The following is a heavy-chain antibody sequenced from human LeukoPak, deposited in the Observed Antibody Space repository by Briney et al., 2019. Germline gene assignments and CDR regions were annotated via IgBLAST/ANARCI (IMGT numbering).Heavy chain of an antibody. J-gene: IGHJ6*03. CDR3: ARARSSNYYYYYMDV. Sequence: KPSETLSLTCTVSGGSISSYYWGWIRQPPGKGLEWIGYIYYSGSTNYNPSLKSRVTISVDTSKNQFSLKLSSVTAADTAVYYCARARSSNYYYYYMDVWGKGTTVTVSS. CDR1: GGSISSYY. V-gene: IGHV4-59*12. CDR2: IYYSGST. D-gene: IGHD3-10*01.